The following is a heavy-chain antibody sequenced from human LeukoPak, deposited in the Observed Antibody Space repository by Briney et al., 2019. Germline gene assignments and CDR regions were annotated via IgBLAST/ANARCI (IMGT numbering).Heavy chain of an antibody. J-gene: IGHJ5*02. CDR1: GFTFSSYA. CDR3: ARDPARITIFGVVIIKWFDP. D-gene: IGHD3-3*01. Sequence: GGSLRLSCAASGFTFSSYAMSWVRQAPGKGLEWVSAISGSSSYIYYADSVKGRFTISRDNAKNSLYLQMNSLRAEDTAVYYCARDPARITIFGVVIIKWFDPWGQGTLVTVSS. CDR2: ISGSSSYI. V-gene: IGHV3-21*01.